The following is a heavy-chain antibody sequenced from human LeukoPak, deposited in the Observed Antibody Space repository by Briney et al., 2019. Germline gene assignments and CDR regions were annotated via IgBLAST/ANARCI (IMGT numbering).Heavy chain of an antibody. CDR3: AKDIGYYGSGSYFAVDY. CDR2: ISSSGSTI. D-gene: IGHD3-10*01. CDR1: GFTFSSYE. Sequence: GGSLRLSCAASGFTFSSYEMNRVRQAPGKGLEWVSYISSSGSTIYYADSVKGRFTISRDNAKNSLYLQMNSLRAEDTALYYCAKDIGYYGSGSYFAVDYWGQGTLVTVSS. J-gene: IGHJ4*02. V-gene: IGHV3-48*03.